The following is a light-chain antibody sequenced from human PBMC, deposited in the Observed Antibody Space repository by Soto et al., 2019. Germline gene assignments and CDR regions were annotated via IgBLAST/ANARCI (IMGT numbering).Light chain of an antibody. CDR1: SGHSSYA. Sequence: QSVLTQSPSASASLGASVKLTCTLSSGHSSYAIAWHQQQPEKGPRYLMKLNSDGSHSKGDGIPDRFSGSSSGAERYLTIPSLQSEDEADYYCQTWGSGSHYVFGTGTKLTVL. J-gene: IGLJ1*01. CDR2: LNSDGSH. V-gene: IGLV4-69*01. CDR3: QTWGSGSHYV.